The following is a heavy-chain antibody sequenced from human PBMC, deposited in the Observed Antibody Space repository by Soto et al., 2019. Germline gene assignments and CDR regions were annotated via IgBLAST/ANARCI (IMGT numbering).Heavy chain of an antibody. CDR1: GYTFTSYD. Sequence: QVQLVQSGAEVKKPGASVKVSCKASGYTFTSYDINWVRQATGQGLEWMGWMNPNSGNTGDAQKLQGRATTTTNTSISTGYMELSRLRSEGTAVYYCAREAVRGREVWGQRPTVPVS. J-gene: IGHJ6*02. V-gene: IGHV1-8*01. CDR3: AREAVRGREV. CDR2: MNPNSGNT.